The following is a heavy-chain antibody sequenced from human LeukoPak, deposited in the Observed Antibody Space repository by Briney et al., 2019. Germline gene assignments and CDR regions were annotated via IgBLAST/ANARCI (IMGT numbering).Heavy chain of an antibody. CDR3: AKIVSIVVVITYYFDY. CDR1: RFTFSSYA. CDR2: ISGSGGST. Sequence: GGSLRLSCAASRFTFSSYAMSWVRQAPGKGLEWVSAISGSGGSTYYADSVKGRFTISRDNSKTRLYLQMNSLRAEDTAVYYCAKIVSIVVVITYYFDYWGQGTLVTVSS. D-gene: IGHD3-22*01. J-gene: IGHJ4*02. V-gene: IGHV3-23*01.